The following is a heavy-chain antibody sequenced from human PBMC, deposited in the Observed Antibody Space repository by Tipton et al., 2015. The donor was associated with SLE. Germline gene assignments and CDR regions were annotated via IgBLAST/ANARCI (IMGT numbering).Heavy chain of an antibody. CDR1: GFIFSDYA. J-gene: IGHJ4*02. Sequence: SLRLSCAASGFIFSDYAMSWVRQAPGKGLEWVSTIRKGGETTYYADSVKGRFTVSRDNSKNTLYLQMNSLKPEDTAVYYCVKDWKWGFDYWGQGTLVTVSS. CDR3: VKDWKWGFDY. D-gene: IGHD1-1*01. V-gene: IGHV3-23*01. CDR2: IRKGGETT.